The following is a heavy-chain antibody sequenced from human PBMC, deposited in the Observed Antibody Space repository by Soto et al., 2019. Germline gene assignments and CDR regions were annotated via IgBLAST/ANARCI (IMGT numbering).Heavy chain of an antibody. Sequence: SETLSLTCAVYGGSFSGYYWSWIRQPPGKGLEWIGEINHSGSTNYNPSLKSRVTISVDTSKNQFSLKLSSVTAADTAVYYCARMGGYSYYYYYGMDVWGQGTTVTVS. J-gene: IGHJ6*02. CDR3: ARMGGYSYYYYYGMDV. CDR2: INHSGST. V-gene: IGHV4-34*01. CDR1: GGSFSGYY. D-gene: IGHD3-22*01.